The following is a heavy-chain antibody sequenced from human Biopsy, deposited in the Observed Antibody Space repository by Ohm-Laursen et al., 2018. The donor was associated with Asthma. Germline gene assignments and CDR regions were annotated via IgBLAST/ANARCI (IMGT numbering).Heavy chain of an antibody. Sequence: SLRLSCIAAGFTFSDYSMTWIRQAPGKGLEWISYISSSGSSILYADSVKGRFTISRDNAKNSLHLQMNSLRAEDTAIYYCARDIAFGGVHDFWGQGTLVAVSS. V-gene: IGHV3-11*01. CDR2: ISSSGSSI. CDR1: GFTFSDYS. D-gene: IGHD3-16*01. J-gene: IGHJ4*02. CDR3: ARDIAFGGVHDF.